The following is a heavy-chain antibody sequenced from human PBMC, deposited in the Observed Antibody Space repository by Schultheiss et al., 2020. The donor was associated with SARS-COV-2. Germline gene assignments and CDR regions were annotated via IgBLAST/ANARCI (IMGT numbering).Heavy chain of an antibody. J-gene: IGHJ4*02. V-gene: IGHV4-34*01. D-gene: IGHD2-15*01. CDR1: GGSFSGYY. CDR3: ARVGACSGGSCYSYYFDY. CDR2: INHSGST. Sequence: SETLSLTCAVYGGSFSGYYWSWIRQPPGKGLEWIGEINHSGSTNYNPSLKSRVTISVDTSKNQFSLKLSRLRSDDTAVYYCARVGACSGGSCYSYYFDYWGQGTLVTVSS.